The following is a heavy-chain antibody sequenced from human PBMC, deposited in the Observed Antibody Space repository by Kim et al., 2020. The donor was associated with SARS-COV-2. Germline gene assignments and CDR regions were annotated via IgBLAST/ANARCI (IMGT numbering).Heavy chain of an antibody. CDR3: AKTSGAVAGGYYYYGMDV. Sequence: KGRFTIYRDNSKNTLYLQMNSLRAEDTAVYYCAKTSGAVAGGYYYYGMDVWGQGTTVSVSS. D-gene: IGHD6-19*01. V-gene: IGHV3-30*02. J-gene: IGHJ6*02.